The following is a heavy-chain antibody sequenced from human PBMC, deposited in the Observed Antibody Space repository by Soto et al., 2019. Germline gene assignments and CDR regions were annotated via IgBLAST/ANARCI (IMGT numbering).Heavy chain of an antibody. V-gene: IGHV4-59*01. D-gene: IGHD3-22*01. Sequence: QVQLQESGPGLVKPSETLSLTCTVSGGSISTNYWSWIRQPPGKGLEWFGYFYNSGSSNYNPSLITRVAISVHTSTNHFTLQRAAVTAADTAVYYDARGDSHSSGYLIEGVLTQWGQGSLVTVSS. CDR1: GGSISTNY. CDR2: FYNSGSS. CDR3: ARGDSHSSGYLIEGVLTQ. J-gene: IGHJ4*02.